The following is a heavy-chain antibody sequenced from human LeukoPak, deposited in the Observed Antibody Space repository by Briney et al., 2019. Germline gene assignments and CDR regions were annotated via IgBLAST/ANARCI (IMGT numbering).Heavy chain of an antibody. D-gene: IGHD3-3*01. CDR2: INPSVGST. CDR3: AAPGASGFVGNFWSGPLDF. J-gene: IGHJ4*02. CDR1: GYTFTSRY. V-gene: IGHV1-46*01. Sequence: GASVKVSCRASGYTFTSRYMHWVRQAPGQGLEWTGVINPSVGSTSYPQKFQGRVTMSRDTSTSTVYMELSSLKSEDTAVYYCAAPGASGFVGNFWSGPLDFWGQGALVTVSS.